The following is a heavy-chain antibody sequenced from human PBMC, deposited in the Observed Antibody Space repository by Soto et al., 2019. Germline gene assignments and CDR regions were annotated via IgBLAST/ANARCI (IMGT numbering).Heavy chain of an antibody. CDR3: ARGPPPAYGDYVDYFDY. Sequence: PSQTLSLTCAISGDSVSSNSAAWNWIRQSPSRGLEWLGRTYYRSKWYNDYAVSVKSRITINPDTSKNQFSLQLNSVTPEDTAVYYCARGPPPAYGDYVDYFDYWGQGTLVTVSS. CDR1: GDSVSSNSAA. V-gene: IGHV6-1*01. CDR2: TYYRSKWYN. D-gene: IGHD4-17*01. J-gene: IGHJ4*02.